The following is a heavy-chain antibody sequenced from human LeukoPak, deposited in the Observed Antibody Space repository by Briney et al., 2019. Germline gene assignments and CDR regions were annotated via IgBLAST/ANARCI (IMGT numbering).Heavy chain of an antibody. D-gene: IGHD5-24*01. J-gene: IGHJ4*02. CDR1: GGSISSYY. V-gene: IGHV4-59*01. CDR3: ARDDGYKVDY. Sequence: SETLSLTCTVSGGSISSYYWSWIRQPPGKGLEWIGYIYYSGSTNYNPSLKSRITISVDTSKNQFSLKLSSVTAADTAVYYCARDDGYKVDYWGQGTLVTVSS. CDR2: IYYSGST.